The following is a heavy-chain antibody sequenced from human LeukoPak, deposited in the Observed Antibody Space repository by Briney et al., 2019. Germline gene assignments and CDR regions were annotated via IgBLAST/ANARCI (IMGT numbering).Heavy chain of an antibody. CDR1: GYTFTSYY. Sequence: ASVEVSCKASGYTFTSYYMHWVRQAPGQGLEWMGIINPSGGSTSYAQKFQGRVTMTRDTSTSTVYMELSSLRSEDTAVYYCARVGTRGPFDYWSQGTLVTVSS. CDR2: INPSGGST. J-gene: IGHJ4*02. D-gene: IGHD3/OR15-3a*01. CDR3: ARVGTRGPFDY. V-gene: IGHV1-46*01.